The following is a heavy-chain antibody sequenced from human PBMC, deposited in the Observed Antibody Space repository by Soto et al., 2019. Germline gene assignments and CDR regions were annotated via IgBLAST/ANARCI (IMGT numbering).Heavy chain of an antibody. V-gene: IGHV4-61*01. Sequence: PSGTLSLTCSVSGGSVSNNTNYWVWIRQPPGKRLEWIGYVYYSGTTNYNPSLKSRVTISVDLSKNRFSLRLSSVTTADTALYYCARTTAVPNTLQSRYFFDYWGQGTLVTGSS. CDR3: ARTTAVPNTLQSRYFFDY. CDR2: VYYSGTT. CDR1: GGSVSNNTNY. J-gene: IGHJ4*02. D-gene: IGHD4-17*01.